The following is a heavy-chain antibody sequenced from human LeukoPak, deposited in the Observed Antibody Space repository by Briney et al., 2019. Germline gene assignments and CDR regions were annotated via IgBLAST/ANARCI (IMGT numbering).Heavy chain of an antibody. V-gene: IGHV3-7*01. D-gene: IGHD3-3*01. Sequence: GGSLRLSCAASGFTFSSYWMSWVRQAPGKGLEWVANIKQDGSEKYFVDPVKGRFTISRDNAKNSLYLQMSSLRAEDTAVYYCARGQGFWDAFDIWGQGTMVTVSS. CDR1: GFTFSSYW. CDR3: ARGQGFWDAFDI. J-gene: IGHJ3*02. CDR2: IKQDGSEK.